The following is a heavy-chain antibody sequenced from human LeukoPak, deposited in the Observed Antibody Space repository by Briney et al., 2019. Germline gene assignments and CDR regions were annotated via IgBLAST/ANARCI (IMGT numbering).Heavy chain of an antibody. J-gene: IGHJ1*01. V-gene: IGHV3-74*01. D-gene: IGHD3-22*01. CDR1: GFTFSTYW. CDR2: IKSDGST. CDR3: ARAPSEIGGYYPEYFRH. Sequence: GRSLRLSCAASGFTFSTYWMHWVRHAPGKGLVWVSRIKSDGSTNSTDSVKGRFTISRDNAQNTVSLQMNSLRPEDTGVYYCARAPSEIGGYYPEYFRHWGQGTLVTVSS.